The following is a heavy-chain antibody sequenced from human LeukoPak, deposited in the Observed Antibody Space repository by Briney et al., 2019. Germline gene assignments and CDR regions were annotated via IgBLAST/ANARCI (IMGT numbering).Heavy chain of an antibody. D-gene: IGHD1-26*01. CDR1: GFTFTKHW. CDR2: ISYDGSNK. Sequence: PGGSLRLTCVASGFTFTKHWMSWVRQAPGKGLEWVAVISYDGSNKYYADSVKGRFTISRDNSKNTLYVQMNSLRAEDTAVYYCARDRSGGEGFDYWGQGTLVTVSS. V-gene: IGHV3-30*03. CDR3: ARDRSGGEGFDY. J-gene: IGHJ4*02.